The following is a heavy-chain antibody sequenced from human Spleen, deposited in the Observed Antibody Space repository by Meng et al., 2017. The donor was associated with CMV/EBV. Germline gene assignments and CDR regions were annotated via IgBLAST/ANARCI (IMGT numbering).Heavy chain of an antibody. CDR3: ARDPYGGTLY. Sequence: LSCAASGFTFSSYGMHWVRQAPGKGLEWVAFIRYHATNKYYADSVKGRFTVSRDNSKNTLYLQMNSLRVEDTAVYYCARDPYGGTLYWGQGALVTVSS. CDR2: IRYHATNK. CDR1: GFTFSSYG. V-gene: IGHV3-30*02. J-gene: IGHJ4*02. D-gene: IGHD3-10*01.